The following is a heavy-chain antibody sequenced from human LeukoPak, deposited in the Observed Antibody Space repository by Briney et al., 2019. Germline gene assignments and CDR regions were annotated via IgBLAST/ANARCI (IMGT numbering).Heavy chain of an antibody. CDR3: ARYSSSWSPNYYYGMDV. CDR2: IKQDGSEK. Sequence: PGGSLRLSCAASGFTFSSYWMSWVRQAPGKGLEWVANIKQDGSEKYYVDSVKGRFTISRDNAKNSLHLQMNSLRAEDTAVYYCARYSSSWSPNYYYGMDVWGQGTTVTVSS. D-gene: IGHD6-13*01. J-gene: IGHJ6*02. V-gene: IGHV3-7*01. CDR1: GFTFSSYW.